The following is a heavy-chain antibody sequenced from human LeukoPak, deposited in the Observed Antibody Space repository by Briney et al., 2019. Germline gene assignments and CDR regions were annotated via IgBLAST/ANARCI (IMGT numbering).Heavy chain of an antibody. CDR3: ARVPEENITIFGVVITPNYYYYMDV. V-gene: IGHV3-11*04. CDR1: GFTVSSNY. D-gene: IGHD3-3*01. Sequence: GGSLRLSCAASGFTVSSNYMNWVRQAPGKGLEWVSYISSSGSTIYYADSVKGRFTISRANAKNSLYLQMNSLRAEDTAVYYCARVPEENITIFGVVITPNYYYYMDVWGKGTTVTVSS. CDR2: ISSSGSTI. J-gene: IGHJ6*03.